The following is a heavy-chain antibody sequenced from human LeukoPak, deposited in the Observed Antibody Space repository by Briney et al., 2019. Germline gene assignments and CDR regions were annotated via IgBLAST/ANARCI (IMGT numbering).Heavy chain of an antibody. CDR1: DGSITNYD. Sequence: SETLSLTCTVSDGSITNYDWSWVRQSPGKGLEFIGRVHYSGNAIYNPSFRSRVTISIDTSKRHFFLQLKSVTAADTAVYYCARGDSRISVYFDPWGQGTLVTVSS. V-gene: IGHV4-59*01. J-gene: IGHJ5*02. CDR2: VHYSGNA. CDR3: ARGDSRISVYFDP. D-gene: IGHD5/OR15-5a*01.